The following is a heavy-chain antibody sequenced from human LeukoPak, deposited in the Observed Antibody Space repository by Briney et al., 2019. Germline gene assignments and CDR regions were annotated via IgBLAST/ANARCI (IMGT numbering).Heavy chain of an antibody. V-gene: IGHV3-21*01. CDR1: GFTFSSYS. J-gene: IGHJ3*02. CDR3: AKEDIVVVPAAIGAFDI. CDR2: ISSSSSYI. Sequence: GGSLRLSCAASGFTFSSYSMNWVRQAPGKGLEWVSSISSSSSYIYYADSVKGRFTISRDNAKNSLYLQMNSLRAEDTAVYYCAKEDIVVVPAAIGAFDIWAKGQWSPSLQ. D-gene: IGHD2-2*02.